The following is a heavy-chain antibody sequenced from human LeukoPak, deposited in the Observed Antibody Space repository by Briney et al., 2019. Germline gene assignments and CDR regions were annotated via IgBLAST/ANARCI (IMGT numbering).Heavy chain of an antibody. CDR1: GFTFDDYA. J-gene: IGHJ4*02. CDR2: ISWNSGSI. CDR3: ARDRYFDY. Sequence: GRSLRLSCAASGFTFDDYAMHWVRQAPGKGLEWVSGISWNSGSIGYADSVKGRFTISRDNAKNSLYLQMNSLRAEDTAVYYCARDRYFDYWGQGTLATVSS. V-gene: IGHV3-9*01.